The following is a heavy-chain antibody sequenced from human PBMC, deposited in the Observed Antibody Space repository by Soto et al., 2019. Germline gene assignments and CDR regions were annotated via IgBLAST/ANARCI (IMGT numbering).Heavy chain of an antibody. CDR1: GYTFTGYY. D-gene: IGHD3-10*01. CDR3: ARDGYYDSGSYGMDV. V-gene: IGHV1-18*04. CDR2: ISDYNGNT. Sequence: ASVKVSCKASGYTFTGYYMHWVRQAPGQGLEWMGWISDYNGNTNYAQKFQGRVTMTTDTSTKTVYMVLTSLRSDDTAVYYCARDGYYDSGSYGMDVWGRGTTVTVSS. J-gene: IGHJ6*02.